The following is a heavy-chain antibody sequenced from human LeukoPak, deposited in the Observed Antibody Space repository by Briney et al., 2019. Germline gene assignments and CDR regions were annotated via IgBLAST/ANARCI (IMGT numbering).Heavy chain of an antibody. CDR2: ISHDGVDK. CDR3: AKGGYCSATRCYVGKGMDD. CDR1: GFTFDTYG. V-gene: IGHV3-30*18. J-gene: IGHJ4*02. Sequence: GRSLRLSCAASGFTFDTYGMHWVRQAPGKGLEWVAVISHDGVDKYYADSGKGRFTISRDNSKNTVSLQVNSLRAEDTAAYYCAKGGYCSATRCYVGKGMDDWGQGTLVTVSS. D-gene: IGHD2-2*01.